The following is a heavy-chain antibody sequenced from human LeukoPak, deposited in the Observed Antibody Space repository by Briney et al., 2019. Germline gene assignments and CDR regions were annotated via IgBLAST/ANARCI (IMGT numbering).Heavy chain of an antibody. J-gene: IGHJ4*02. Sequence: GGSLRLSCAASGFTFSSYWMHWVRQAPGKGLVWVSRINSDGSSKSYADSVKGRFTISRDNAKNTLYLQMNSLRAEDTAVYYCARDRRDSGYDYWGQGTLVTVSS. CDR3: ARDRRDSGYDY. CDR2: INSDGSSK. V-gene: IGHV3-74*01. D-gene: IGHD5-12*01. CDR1: GFTFSSYW.